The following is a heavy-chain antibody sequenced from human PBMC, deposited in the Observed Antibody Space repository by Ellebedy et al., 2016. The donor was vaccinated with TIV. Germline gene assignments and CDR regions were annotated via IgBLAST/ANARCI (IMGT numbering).Heavy chain of an antibody. V-gene: IGHV5-10-1*01. CDR1: GYSFTESW. D-gene: IGHD2-15*01. J-gene: IGHJ4*02. CDR3: ARRSCTDHRGYVDY. CDR2: IDHNDSYT. Sequence: GESLKISCKGSGYSFTESWISWVRQVPGRGLEWMGRIDHNDSYTSYSPSFRGHVTFSVNRSFSTDYLQWGSLEATDNAKYYCARRSCTDHRGYVDYWGQGTLVTVSS.